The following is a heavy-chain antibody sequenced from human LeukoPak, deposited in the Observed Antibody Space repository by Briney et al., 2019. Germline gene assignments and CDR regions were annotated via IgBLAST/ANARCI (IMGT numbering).Heavy chain of an antibody. CDR2: INPNSGGT. CDR3: ARVGVPAAISYYYYYMDV. CDR1: GYTFTSYA. J-gene: IGHJ6*03. Sequence: ASVKVSCKASGYTFTSYAMNWVRQAPGQGLEWMGWINPNSGGTNYAQKFQGRVTMTRDTSISTAYMELSRLRSDDTAVYYCARVGVPAAISYYYYYMDVWGKGTTVTVSS. V-gene: IGHV1-2*02. D-gene: IGHD2-2*01.